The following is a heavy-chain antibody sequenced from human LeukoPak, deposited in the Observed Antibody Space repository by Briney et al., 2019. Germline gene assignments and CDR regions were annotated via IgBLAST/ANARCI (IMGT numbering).Heavy chain of an antibody. CDR1: GFTFSSYW. Sequence: PGGSLRLSCAASGFTFSSYWMHWVRQVPGKGLVWVSRITSDGSSTSYAGSVKGRFTISRDNAKNTLYLQMNSLRPEDTAVYYCSCGDGNGFDIWGQGTMVTVSS. D-gene: IGHD5-24*01. CDR2: ITSDGSST. V-gene: IGHV3-74*01. CDR3: SCGDGNGFDI. J-gene: IGHJ3*02.